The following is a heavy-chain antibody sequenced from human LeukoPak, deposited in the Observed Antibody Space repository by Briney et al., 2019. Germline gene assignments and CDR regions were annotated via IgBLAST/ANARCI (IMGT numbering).Heavy chain of an antibody. CDR2: ISGSGTTL. Sequence: GGSLRLSCAASGFTLRSYDMHWVRQAPGMGLEWISYISGSGTTLYYADSLKGRFTISRDNAKNSLYLQMNSLRAEDTAVYYCARGGAYYYYMDVWGKGTTVTISS. CDR3: ARGGAYYYYMDV. V-gene: IGHV3-48*03. D-gene: IGHD3-16*01. J-gene: IGHJ6*03. CDR1: GFTLRSYD.